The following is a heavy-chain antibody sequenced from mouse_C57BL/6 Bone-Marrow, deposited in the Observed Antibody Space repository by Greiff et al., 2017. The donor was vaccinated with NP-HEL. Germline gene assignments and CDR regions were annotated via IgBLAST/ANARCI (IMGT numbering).Heavy chain of an antibody. CDR3: AKMDGSTVGFAY. D-gene: IGHD2-3*01. V-gene: IGHV2-4*01. CDR2: IWSGGST. CDR1: GFSLTSYG. Sequence: QVQLQQSGPGLVQPSQSLSITCTVSGFSLTSYGVHWVRQPPGKGLEWLGVIWSGGSTDYNAAFISRLSISKDNSKSQVFCKRNSLQADDTAIYYCAKMDGSTVGFAYWGQGTLVTVSA. J-gene: IGHJ3*01.